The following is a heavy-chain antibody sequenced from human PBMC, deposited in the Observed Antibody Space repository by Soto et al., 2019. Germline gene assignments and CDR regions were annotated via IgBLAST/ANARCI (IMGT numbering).Heavy chain of an antibody. CDR1: GYAFPRYY. CDR3: IPSGAAGIDVFDS. J-gene: IGHJ4*02. CDR2: INPRGDTP. D-gene: IGHD5-12*01. Sequence: QVHLEQSGAEVEKPGASVNLSCKATGYAFPRYYMHWVRQAPGQGLEWVGMINPRGDTPRYAEKFQGRVTLTRGTSTSPVYLELTSLTFEDTAIYYCIPSGAAGIDVFDSWGQGILVTVSS. V-gene: IGHV1-46*01.